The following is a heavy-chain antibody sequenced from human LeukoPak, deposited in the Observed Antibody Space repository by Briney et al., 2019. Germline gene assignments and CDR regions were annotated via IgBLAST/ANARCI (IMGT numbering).Heavy chain of an antibody. CDR1: GYTFTSYD. J-gene: IGHJ5*02. Sequence: ASVKVSCKASGYTFTSYDINWVRQATGQGLEWMGWMNPNSGNTGYAQKFQGRVTITRNTSISTAYMELSSLRSEDTAVYYCARSKRIYGSGKGGFDPWGQGTLVTVSS. V-gene: IGHV1-8*01. D-gene: IGHD3-10*01. CDR3: ARSKRIYGSGKGGFDP. CDR2: MNPNSGNT.